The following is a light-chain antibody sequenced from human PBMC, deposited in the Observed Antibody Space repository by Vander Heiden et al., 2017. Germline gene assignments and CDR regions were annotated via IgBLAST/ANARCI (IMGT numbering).Light chain of an antibody. CDR1: QSISSY. CDR3: QQRSNWPRT. CDR2: DAS. V-gene: IGKV3-11*01. J-gene: IGKJ2*01. Sequence: EIVLTQPPATLSLSPGERATLSCRASQSISSYLAGYQHKPGQAPRLLIYDASNRASDIPARFSASGSGTDFTLTISSLEPEDFAIYYCQQRSNWPRTFGQGTKLEIK.